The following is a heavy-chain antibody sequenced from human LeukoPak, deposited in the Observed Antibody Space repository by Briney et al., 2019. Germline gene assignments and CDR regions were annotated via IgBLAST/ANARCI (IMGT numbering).Heavy chain of an antibody. CDR2: IYYSGST. CDR1: GGSISSYY. CDR3: ARAELVDAFDI. Sequence: PSETLSLTCTVSGGSISSYYWSWIRRPPGKGLEWIGYIYYSGSTNYNPSLKSRVTISVDTSKNQFSLKLSSVTAADTAVYYCARAELVDAFDIWGQGTMVTVSS. V-gene: IGHV4-59*01. J-gene: IGHJ3*02.